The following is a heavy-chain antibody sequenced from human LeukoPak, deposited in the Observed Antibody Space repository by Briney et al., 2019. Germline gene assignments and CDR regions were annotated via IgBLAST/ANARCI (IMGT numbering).Heavy chain of an antibody. V-gene: IGHV3-69-1*02. CDR1: GFTFTGHS. CDR2: ITGSGSI. J-gene: IGHJ4*02. CDR3: VRDVIHSYFDI. D-gene: IGHD2-21*01. Sequence: GGSWRLSCAASGFTFTGHSLDWVRQAPGKGLEWVSSITGSGSIQYADSVKGRFTISRDNAKNPLYLQMDGLRAEDTAVYYCVRDVIHSYFDIWGQGVLVTVSS.